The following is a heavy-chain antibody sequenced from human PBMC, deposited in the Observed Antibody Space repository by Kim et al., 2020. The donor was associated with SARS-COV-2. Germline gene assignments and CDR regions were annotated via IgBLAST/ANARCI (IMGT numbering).Heavy chain of an antibody. Sequence: GESLKISCKGSGYSFTSYWIGWVRQMPGKGLEWMWIIYPGDSDTRYSPSFHGQDTISADKSISTAYLQWSSLQASDTALYYCARVSGSSSGYYYYYYGMDVWGQGTTVTVSS. CDR1: GYSFTSYW. D-gene: IGHD2-15*01. CDR2: IYPGDSDT. CDR3: ARVSGSSSGYYYYYYGMDV. V-gene: IGHV5-51*01. J-gene: IGHJ6*02.